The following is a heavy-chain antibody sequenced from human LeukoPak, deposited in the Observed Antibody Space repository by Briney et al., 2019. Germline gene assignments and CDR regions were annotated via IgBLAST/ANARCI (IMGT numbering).Heavy chain of an antibody. Sequence: GGSLRLSCAASGFTFSSYSMNWVRQAPGKGLEWVSSISSSSSYIYYADSVKGRFTISRDNAKNSLYLQMNSLRAEDTAVYYCARGYSSGWPPNDAFDIWGQGTMVTVSS. D-gene: IGHD6-19*01. CDR2: ISSSSSYI. J-gene: IGHJ3*02. V-gene: IGHV3-21*01. CDR1: GFTFSSYS. CDR3: ARGYSSGWPPNDAFDI.